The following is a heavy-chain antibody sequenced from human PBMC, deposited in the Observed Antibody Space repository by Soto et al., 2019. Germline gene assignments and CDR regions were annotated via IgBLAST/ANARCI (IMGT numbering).Heavy chain of an antibody. CDR1: GYTFADHY. J-gene: IGHJ3*02. D-gene: IGHD2-21*01. V-gene: IGHV1-2*02. CDR3: AREVGGDRKAFDI. Sequence: QVQLVQSGAEVKKPGASVKVSCKASGYTFADHYMHWVRQAPGQALEFMGCINANSGAASYAQRFQGRDTITRDTSVSTVYFDLSRLTSDDTAIYYCAREVGGDRKAFDIWGQGTMVTVSS. CDR2: INANSGAA.